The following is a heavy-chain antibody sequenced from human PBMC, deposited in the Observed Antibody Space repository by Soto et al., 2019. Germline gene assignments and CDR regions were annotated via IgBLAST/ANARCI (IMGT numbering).Heavy chain of an antibody. J-gene: IGHJ4*02. V-gene: IGHV3-23*01. CDR2: ISGSGNTA. Sequence: PGGSLRLSCAASGFTFSSYSMNWVRQAPGKGLEWVSVISGSGNTAYYADSVKGRFTISRDNSKNTLYLQMNSLRVEDTALYYCAKDCKSGSGWYWDYWGQGTLVTVSS. D-gene: IGHD6-19*01. CDR3: AKDCKSGSGWYWDY. CDR1: GFTFSSYS.